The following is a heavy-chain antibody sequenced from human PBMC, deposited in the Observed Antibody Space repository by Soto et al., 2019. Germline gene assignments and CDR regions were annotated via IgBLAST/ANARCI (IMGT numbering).Heavy chain of an antibody. Sequence: QVQLVQSGAEVKKPGASVKVSCKASGDTLTDYYIHWVRQAPGQGLEWMGTVNPSGGHTTYAQHFLGRMTMTRDTSTSTLYMELTSLTSEDTAIYYCARGGHVVVVTAALDYWGQGTLFTVSS. J-gene: IGHJ4*02. CDR1: GDTLTDYY. D-gene: IGHD2-21*02. CDR2: VNPSGGHT. CDR3: ARGGHVVVVTAALDY. V-gene: IGHV1-46*01.